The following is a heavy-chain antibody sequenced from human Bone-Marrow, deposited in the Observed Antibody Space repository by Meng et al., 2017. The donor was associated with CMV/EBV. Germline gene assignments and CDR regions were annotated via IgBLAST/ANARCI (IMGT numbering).Heavy chain of an antibody. CDR2: INPNSGGT. Sequence: ASVKVSCKASGYTFTGYYMHWVRQAPGQGLEWMGWINPNSGGTNYAQKFQSRVTMTRDTSISTAYMELSRLRSDDTAVYYCARDRVPPYYDFWSGSGRYYYYGMDVWGQGPTVTFYS. D-gene: IGHD3-3*01. CDR3: ARDRVPPYYDFWSGSGRYYYYGMDV. V-gene: IGHV1-2*02. J-gene: IGHJ6*01. CDR1: GYTFTGYY.